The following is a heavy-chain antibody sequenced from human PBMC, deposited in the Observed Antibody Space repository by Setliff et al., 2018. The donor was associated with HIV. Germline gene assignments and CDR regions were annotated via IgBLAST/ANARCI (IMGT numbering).Heavy chain of an antibody. CDR1: GFTFGDYA. CDR3: ARDDSNGNTDAFDI. Sequence: GGSLRLSCTASGFTFGDYAMSWVRQAPGKGLEWVSYISMSSHTSVIYSDSVKGRFTISRDNPKNSLYLQMTSLRAEDTAVYYCARDDSNGNTDAFDIWGQGTTVTVSS. J-gene: IGHJ3*02. CDR2: ISMSSHTSV. D-gene: IGHD5-18*01. V-gene: IGHV3-11*05.